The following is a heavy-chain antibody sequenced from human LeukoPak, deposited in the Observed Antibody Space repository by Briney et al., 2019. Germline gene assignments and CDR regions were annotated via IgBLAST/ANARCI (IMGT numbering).Heavy chain of an antibody. D-gene: IGHD3-10*01. Sequence: GGTLRLSCAASGFTFSSYGMSWVRQAPGKGLEWVSILSDSGVYTYYADSVKGRFTISRDNTRNSLSLEMSSLRVEDTAVYYCARLGHYYGSGLDYWGQGVLVTVSS. CDR1: GFTFSSYG. V-gene: IGHV3-23*01. CDR3: ARLGHYYGSGLDY. CDR2: LSDSGVYT. J-gene: IGHJ4*02.